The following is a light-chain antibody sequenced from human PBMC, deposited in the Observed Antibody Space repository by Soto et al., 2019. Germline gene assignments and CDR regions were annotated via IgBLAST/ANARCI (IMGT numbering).Light chain of an antibody. CDR2: LEGSGSY. V-gene: IGLV4-60*02. Sequence: QHVLTQSSSASASLGSSVKLTCTLSSRHSSYIIAWHQQQPGKAPRYLMKLEGSGSYNKGSGVPDRFSGSSSGAVRYLTISNLQFEDEADYYCETWDSNTRVFGGGTKLTVL. J-gene: IGLJ3*02. CDR3: ETWDSNTRV. CDR1: SRHSSYI.